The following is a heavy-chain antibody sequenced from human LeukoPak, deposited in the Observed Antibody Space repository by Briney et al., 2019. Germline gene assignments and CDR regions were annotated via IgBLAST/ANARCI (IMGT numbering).Heavy chain of an antibody. V-gene: IGHV3-53*01. CDR1: GFTVSSNY. Sequence: GGSLRLSCAASGFTVSSNYISWVRQAPGKGLEWVSVIYSGDSTYYAEPVKGRFSISRDNSKNTVYLQMNSLRAEDAAVYYCARGGYGEYVQAFDIWGQGTMVTVSS. J-gene: IGHJ3*02. CDR3: ARGGYGEYVQAFDI. CDR2: IYSGDST. D-gene: IGHD4-17*01.